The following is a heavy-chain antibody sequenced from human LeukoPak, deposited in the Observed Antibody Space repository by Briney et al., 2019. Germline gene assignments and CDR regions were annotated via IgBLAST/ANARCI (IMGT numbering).Heavy chain of an antibody. CDR2: INPNSGGT. V-gene: IGHV1-2*02. J-gene: IGHJ4*02. Sequence: ASVKVSCKASGYTFTGYYMHWVRQAPGQGLEWMGWINPNSGGTNYAQKFQGRVTMTRDTSISTAYMELSRLRSDDTAVYYCACITMARGVQSGVFDYWGQGTLVTVSS. CDR1: GYTFTGYY. D-gene: IGHD3-10*01. CDR3: ACITMARGVQSGVFDY.